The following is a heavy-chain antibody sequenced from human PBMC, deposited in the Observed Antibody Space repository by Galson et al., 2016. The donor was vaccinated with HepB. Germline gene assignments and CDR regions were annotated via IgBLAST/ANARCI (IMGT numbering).Heavy chain of an antibody. CDR3: ARKSMAGPRSYFDY. Sequence: SLRLSCAASAFTFTNYGMTWVRQAPGKGLEWVSAISGSGDKTYYADSMRGRFTFSRDSSQNTLYLQMISLRTKDTSVYFCARKSMAGPRSYFDYWGQGTLVTVSS. V-gene: IGHV3-23*01. CDR2: ISGSGDKT. D-gene: IGHD6-19*01. J-gene: IGHJ4*02. CDR1: AFTFTNYG.